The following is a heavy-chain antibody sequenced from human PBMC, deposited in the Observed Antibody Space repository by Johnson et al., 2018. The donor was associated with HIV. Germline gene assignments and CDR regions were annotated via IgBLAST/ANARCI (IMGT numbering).Heavy chain of an antibody. J-gene: IGHJ3*02. CDR1: GFTFSNYG. CDR3: ARSKDCRGGSCPDGFDI. V-gene: IGHV3-30*02. D-gene: IGHD2-15*01. Sequence: QVQLVESGGGVVQPGGSLRLSCAASGFTFSNYGMYWVRQAPGKGLEWVAFIRYDESNEYYADSVKGRFTISRDNSKNTLYLQMSGLRVEDTAVYYCARSKDCRGGSCPDGFDIWGQGTVVTVSS. CDR2: IRYDESNE.